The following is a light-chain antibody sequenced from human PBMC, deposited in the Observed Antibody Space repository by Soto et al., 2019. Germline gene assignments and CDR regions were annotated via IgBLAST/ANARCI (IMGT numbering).Light chain of an antibody. CDR3: QRYNSNSRT. CDR2: DAS. Sequence: DIQMTQSPSTLSASVGDRVTITCRASQNVNKWVAWYQQKPGKAPKFLIYDASILESRVPSRFSGSGSGTEFNLSISSLQPDDCATYYCQRYNSNSRTVGQGTRV. J-gene: IGKJ1*01. CDR1: QNVNKW. V-gene: IGKV1-5*01.